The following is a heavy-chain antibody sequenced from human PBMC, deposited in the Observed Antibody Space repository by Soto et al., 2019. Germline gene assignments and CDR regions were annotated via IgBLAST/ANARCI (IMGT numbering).Heavy chain of an antibody. D-gene: IGHD1-1*01. CDR2: SYNGVT. CDR1: GYTFTNYG. CDR3: ARGNDLPYYYYGLDV. J-gene: IGHJ6*02. V-gene: IGHV1-18*01. Sequence: ASVKVSCKASGYTFTNYGISWVRQAPGQGPEWMGGSYNGVTNYAQNLQGRVTMTTDTSTSTAYMELGSLRSDDTAVYYCARGNDLPYYYYGLDVWGQGTTVTVSS.